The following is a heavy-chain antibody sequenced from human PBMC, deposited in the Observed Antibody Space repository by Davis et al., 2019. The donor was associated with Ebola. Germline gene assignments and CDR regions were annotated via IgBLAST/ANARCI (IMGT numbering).Heavy chain of an antibody. D-gene: IGHD1-14*01. J-gene: IGHJ5*02. CDR3: ARGEMREPGVWFGP. CDR2: INHSGST. V-gene: IGHV4-34*01. Sequence: PSETLSLTCAVYGGSFSGYYWSWIRQPPGKGLEWIGEINHSGSTNYNPSLKSRVTISVDTSKNQFSLKLSSVTAADTAVYYCARGEMREPGVWFGPWGQGTLVTVSS. CDR1: GGSFSGYY.